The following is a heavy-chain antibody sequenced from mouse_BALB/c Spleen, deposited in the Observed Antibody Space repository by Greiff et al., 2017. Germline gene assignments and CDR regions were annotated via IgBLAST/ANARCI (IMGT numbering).Heavy chain of an antibody. D-gene: IGHD2-3*01. CDR1: GFSLTSYG. V-gene: IGHV2-4-1*01. J-gene: IGHJ3*01. CDR3: ARNYDGSRRGWFAY. Sequence: VKLMESGPGLVQPSQSLSITCTVSGFSLTSYGVHWVRQSPGKGLEWLGVIWSGGSTDYNAAFISRLSISKDNSKSQVFFKMNSLQADDTAIYYCARNYDGSRRGWFAYWGQGTLVTVSA. CDR2: IWSGGST.